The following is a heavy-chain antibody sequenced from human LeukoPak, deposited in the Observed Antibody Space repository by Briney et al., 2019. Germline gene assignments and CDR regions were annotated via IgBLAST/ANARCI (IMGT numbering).Heavy chain of an antibody. CDR2: ISSSGSTI. J-gene: IGHJ4*02. CDR3: AREFEYCSSTSCYTLDY. Sequence: GGSLRLSCAESGFTFSDYYMSWIRQAPGKGLEWVSYISSSGSTIYYADSVKGRFTISRDNAKNSLYLQMNSLRAEDTAVYYCAREFEYCSSTSCYTLDYWGQGTLVTVSS. CDR1: GFTFSDYY. D-gene: IGHD2-2*02. V-gene: IGHV3-11*04.